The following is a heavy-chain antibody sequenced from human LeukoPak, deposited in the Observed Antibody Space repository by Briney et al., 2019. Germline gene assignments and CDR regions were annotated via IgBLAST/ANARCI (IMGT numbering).Heavy chain of an antibody. CDR2: INPKSGGT. J-gene: IGHJ4*02. D-gene: IGHD4/OR15-4a*01. Sequence: ASVKVSCKTSGYSFTNYYMHWVRQGPGLGFEWMGWINPKSGGTSYPQKFQGRLTMTRDTSISTAYMELSRLGSDDTAVYYCVPSANYYYFDYWGQGTLVTVSS. CDR1: GYSFTNYY. V-gene: IGHV1-2*02. CDR3: VPSANYYYFDY.